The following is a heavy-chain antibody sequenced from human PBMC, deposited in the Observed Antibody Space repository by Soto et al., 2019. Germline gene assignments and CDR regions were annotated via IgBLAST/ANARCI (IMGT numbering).Heavy chain of an antibody. CDR1: GGSVSDKTYY. Sequence: SETLSLTCSVSGGSVSDKTYYWSWIRQPPGKRLGWIGYVYYSGTTNYNPSLKSRVTISVDLSKNRFSLRLSSVTTADTALYYCARTTAVPNTLRSRYFFDYWGQGTLVT. CDR3: ARTTAVPNTLRSRYFFDY. D-gene: IGHD4-17*01. CDR2: VYYSGTT. V-gene: IGHV4-61*01. J-gene: IGHJ4*02.